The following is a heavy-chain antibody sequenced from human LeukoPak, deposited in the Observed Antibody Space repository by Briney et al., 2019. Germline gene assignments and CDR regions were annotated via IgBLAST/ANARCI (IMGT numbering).Heavy chain of an antibody. V-gene: IGHV4-61*02. Sequence: SETLSLTCTVSGGSISSGSYYWPWLRQPAGTGLEWIGRIYTSGSTNYDPSLKSRVTISIDTSKNQLSLKLNSVTAADTSVYYCAREESGWFDPWGQGTLVTVSS. J-gene: IGHJ5*02. CDR3: AREESGWFDP. CDR2: IYTSGST. CDR1: GGSISSGSYY. D-gene: IGHD2-8*02.